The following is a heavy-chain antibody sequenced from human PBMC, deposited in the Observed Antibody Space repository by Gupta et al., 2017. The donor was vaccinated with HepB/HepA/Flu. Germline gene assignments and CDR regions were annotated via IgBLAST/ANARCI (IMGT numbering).Heavy chain of an antibody. V-gene: IGHV3-72*01. D-gene: IGHD2-15*01. CDR2: TRDTAHSYTT. CDR1: GFSLSDHY. J-gene: IGHJ4*02. Sequence: EVQLVESGGGLVQPGGSLRLSCAASGFSLSDHYMDWVRQAPGKGLEWVGRTRDTAHSYTTEYAASVKGRFTISRDDSKNSLYLQMNSLKTEDTAIYFCTRTTLGGGGKCHPYDYWGQGTLVTVSS. CDR3: TRTTLGGGGKCHPYDY.